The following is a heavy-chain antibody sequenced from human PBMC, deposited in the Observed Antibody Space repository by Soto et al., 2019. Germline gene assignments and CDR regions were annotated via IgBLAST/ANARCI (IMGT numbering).Heavy chain of an antibody. CDR1: GGTFSSYT. V-gene: IGHV1-69*02. CDR3: ANTIDDYCTNGVCYSIDP. CDR2: IIPILGIA. Sequence: SVKVSCKASGGTFSSYTISWVRQAPGQGLEWMGRIIPILGIANYAQKFQGRVTITADKSTSTAYMELSSLRSEDTAVYYCANTIDDYCTNGVCYSIDPWGQGPLVTVP. J-gene: IGHJ5*02. D-gene: IGHD2-8*01.